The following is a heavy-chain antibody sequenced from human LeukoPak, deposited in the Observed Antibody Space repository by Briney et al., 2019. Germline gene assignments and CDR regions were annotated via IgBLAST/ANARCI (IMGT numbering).Heavy chain of an antibody. Sequence: GGSLRLSCAASGFTFNTYSMNWVRQAPGKGLEWVSYISSSSSTIKYAGSVKGRFTISRDNAKNSLFLQMNSLRAEDTAVYYCARVYTSSWYDYWGQGTLVTVSS. D-gene: IGHD6-13*01. CDR2: ISSSSSTI. CDR1: GFTFNTYS. CDR3: ARVYTSSWYDY. J-gene: IGHJ4*02. V-gene: IGHV3-48*01.